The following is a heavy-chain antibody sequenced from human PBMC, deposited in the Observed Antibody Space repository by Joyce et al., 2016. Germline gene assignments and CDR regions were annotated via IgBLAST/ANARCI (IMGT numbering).Heavy chain of an antibody. CDR1: GGSINNDDYY. Sequence: QVQLQGSGPGLVKPSQTLSLTCTVSGGSINNDDYYWSWIRQHPDKGLECVGYIYYSGTTVYHPSLKSRVTISLGRSKNQFSLKLNSVTAADAAVYYCARGSGNTEFDLWGQGTLVTVSS. J-gene: IGHJ4*02. CDR2: IYYSGTT. CDR3: ARGSGNTEFDL. V-gene: IGHV4-31*03. D-gene: IGHD1-14*01.